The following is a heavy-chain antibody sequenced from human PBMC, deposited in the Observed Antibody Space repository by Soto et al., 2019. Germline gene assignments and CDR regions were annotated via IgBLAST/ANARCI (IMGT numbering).Heavy chain of an antibody. CDR1: GGSISNYY. Sequence: QVQLQESGPGLVKPSETLSLTCTVSGGSISNYYWSWIRQPPGKGLEWIGYIYSSGSTNYNPSLKSRVTISLATSKNQFSLKLTSVTAADTAVYYCASLAALFNWFDPWGQGTLVTVSS. CDR3: ASLAALFNWFDP. D-gene: IGHD6-25*01. J-gene: IGHJ5*02. V-gene: IGHV4-59*01. CDR2: IYSSGST.